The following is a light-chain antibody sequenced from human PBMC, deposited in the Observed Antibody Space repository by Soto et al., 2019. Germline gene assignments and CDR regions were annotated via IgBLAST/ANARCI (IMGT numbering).Light chain of an antibody. Sequence: QSALTQPASVSGSPGQSITISCTGTSSDVGGYNYVSWYQQHPGKAPKLMIYDVSNRPSGVSNRFSGSKSGNTASLTISGFQAEDGADYYCSSYTSSSIPYVFGTGTKVTVL. CDR3: SSYTSSSIPYV. CDR1: SSDVGGYNY. J-gene: IGLJ1*01. V-gene: IGLV2-14*01. CDR2: DVS.